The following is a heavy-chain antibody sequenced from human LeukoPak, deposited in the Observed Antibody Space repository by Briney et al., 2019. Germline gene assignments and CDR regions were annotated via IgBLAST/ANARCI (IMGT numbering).Heavy chain of an antibody. V-gene: IGHV3-49*03. D-gene: IGHD4-23*01. J-gene: IGHJ4*02. CDR3: ARADYGGNAGGF. CDR1: GFTFGDYA. CDR2: TRAKTYGGTT. Sequence: GGSLRLSCTASGFTFGDYAMSWFRQAPGKGLEWVGFTRAKTYGGTTQYAASVKDRFTISRDDSKSIAYLQMNSLKTEDTAVYYCARADYGGNAGGFWGQGTLVTVSS.